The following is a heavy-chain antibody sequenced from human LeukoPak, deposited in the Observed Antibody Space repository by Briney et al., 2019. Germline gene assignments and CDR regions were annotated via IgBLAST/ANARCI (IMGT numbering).Heavy chain of an antibody. CDR3: ARQGNVDYYMDV. J-gene: IGHJ6*03. CDR2: IYYSGST. Sequence: PGGSLRLSCAASGFTFSSYSMNWVRQAPGKGLEWIGSIYYSGSTYYNPSLKSRVTISVDTSKNQFSLKLSSVTAADTAVYYCARQGNVDYYMDVWGKGTTVTVSS. CDR1: GFTFSSYSMN. V-gene: IGHV4-39*01. D-gene: IGHD1-1*01.